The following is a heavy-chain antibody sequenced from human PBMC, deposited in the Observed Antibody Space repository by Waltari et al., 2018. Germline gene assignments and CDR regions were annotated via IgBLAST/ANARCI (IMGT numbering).Heavy chain of an antibody. CDR3: ARRGSSGWYDY. V-gene: IGHV4-59*01. J-gene: IGHJ4*02. CDR2: IYYSGST. D-gene: IGHD6-19*01. Sequence: QVQLQESGPGLVKPSETLSLTCTVSGGSISSYYWRWIRQPPGKGLEWIGYIYYSGSTNYNPSLKSRVTISVDTSKNQFSLKLSSVTAADTAVYYCARRGSSGWYDYWGQGTLVTVSS. CDR1: GGSISSYY.